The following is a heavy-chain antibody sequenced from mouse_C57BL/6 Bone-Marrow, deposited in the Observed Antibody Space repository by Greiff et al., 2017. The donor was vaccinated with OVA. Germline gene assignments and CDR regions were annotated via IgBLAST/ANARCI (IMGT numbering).Heavy chain of an antibody. V-gene: IGHV1-64*01. CDR3: ARYYGSSYPPYAMDY. Sequence: QVQLQQSGAELVKPGASVKLSCKASGYTFTSYWMHWVKQRPGQGLEWIGMIHPNSGSTNYNEKFQSKATLTVDKTSSTAYMQLSSLTSEDSAVYYCARYYGSSYPPYAMDYWGQGTSVTVSS. CDR2: IHPNSGST. D-gene: IGHD1-1*01. CDR1: GYTFTSYW. J-gene: IGHJ4*01.